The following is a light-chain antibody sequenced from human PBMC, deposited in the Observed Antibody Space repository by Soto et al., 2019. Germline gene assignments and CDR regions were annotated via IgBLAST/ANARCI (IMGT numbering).Light chain of an antibody. V-gene: IGKV1-12*01. CDR1: QPINDW. Sequence: DIRMTQSPSSVSASVGDTVTITCRASQPINDWLAWYQQKRGKAPKLLIYSASTLDTGVPSRFSGSASGTDFTLTISSLQPEDFATYDCQQANCFPLTVGGGTTVEI. CDR2: SAS. CDR3: QQANCFPLT. J-gene: IGKJ4*01.